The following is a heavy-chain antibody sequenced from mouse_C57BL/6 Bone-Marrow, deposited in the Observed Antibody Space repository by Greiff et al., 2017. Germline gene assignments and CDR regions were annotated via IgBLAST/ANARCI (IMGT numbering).Heavy chain of an antibody. V-gene: IGHV1-19*01. CDR3: ARKRYYGSSYGFAY. CDR1: GYTFTDYY. D-gene: IGHD1-1*01. J-gene: IGHJ3*01. Sequence: VQLKQSGPVLVKPGASVKMSCKASGYTFTDYYMNWVKQSHGKSLEWIGVINPYNGGTSYNQKFKGKATLTVDKSSSTAYMELNSLTSEDSAVYYCARKRYYGSSYGFAYWGQGTLVTVSA. CDR2: INPYNGGT.